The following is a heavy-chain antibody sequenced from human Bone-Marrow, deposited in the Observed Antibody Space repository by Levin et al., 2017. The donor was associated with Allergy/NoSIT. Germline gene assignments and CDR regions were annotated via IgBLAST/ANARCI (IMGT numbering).Heavy chain of an antibody. CDR2: ISYDGSNK. D-gene: IGHD1-26*01. CDR3: AKDLHSGSYYDQGAFDI. CDR1: GFTFSSYG. Sequence: PGGSLRLSCAASGFTFSSYGMHWVRQAPGKGLEWVAVISYDGSNKYYADSVKGRFTISRDNSKNTLYLQMNSLRAEDTAVYYCAKDLHSGSYYDQGAFDIWGQGTMVTVSS. J-gene: IGHJ3*02. V-gene: IGHV3-30*18.